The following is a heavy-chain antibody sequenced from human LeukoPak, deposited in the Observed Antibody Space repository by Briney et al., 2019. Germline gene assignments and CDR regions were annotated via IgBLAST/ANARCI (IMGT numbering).Heavy chain of an antibody. J-gene: IGHJ4*02. V-gene: IGHV4-59*08. CDR2: IFYTGST. CDR3: ATLTTVVTPSYFDY. CDR1: GDSISRYH. D-gene: IGHD4-23*01. Sequence: TSETLSLTCTVSGDSISRYHCSWIRQPPGKGLEWVGYIFYTGSTNYNPSLKSRVTISVDTSKNQFSLKLTSVTAADTAVYYCATLTTVVTPSYFDYWGQGTLVTVSS.